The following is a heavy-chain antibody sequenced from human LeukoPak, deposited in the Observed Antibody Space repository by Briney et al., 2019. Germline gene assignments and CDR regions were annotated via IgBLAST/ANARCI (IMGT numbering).Heavy chain of an antibody. CDR3: ARRAGEYSHPYDY. CDR1: GFTFSSYG. V-gene: IGHV3-53*01. CDR2: IYSGGNT. D-gene: IGHD4-17*01. Sequence: GGSLRLSCAASGFTFSSYGMSWVRQAPGKGLEWVSFIYSGGNTHYSDSVKGRFTISRDNSKNTLYLQMNTLRAEDTAVYYCARRAGEYSHPYDYWGQGTLVTVSS. J-gene: IGHJ4*02.